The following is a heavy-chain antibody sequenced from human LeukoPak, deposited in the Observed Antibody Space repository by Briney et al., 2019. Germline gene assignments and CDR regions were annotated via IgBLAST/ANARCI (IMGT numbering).Heavy chain of an antibody. D-gene: IGHD2-2*01. CDR3: ARFYCSSSSCLEDY. CDR1: GFTFSSYW. V-gene: IGHV3-74*01. Sequence: GGSLRLSCAASGFTFSSYWMHWVRHAPGKGLVWVSRINSDGGTTGYADSVKGRFTISRDNAKNTLYLQMNSLRGEGTAVYYCARFYCSSSSCLEDYWGQGTLVTVSS. CDR2: INSDGGTT. J-gene: IGHJ4*02.